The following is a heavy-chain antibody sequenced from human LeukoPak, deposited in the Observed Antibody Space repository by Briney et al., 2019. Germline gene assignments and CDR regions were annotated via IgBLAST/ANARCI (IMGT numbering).Heavy chain of an antibody. CDR3: ARISSSTLSPHVMDV. D-gene: IGHD6-6*01. CDR2: ISSSGSTI. Sequence: GGSLRLSCSASGFTFSRYVMMWVRQAPGKGLEWVSYISSSGSTIYYADSVKGRFTISRDNAKNSLYLQMNSLRAEDTAVYYCARISSSTLSPHVMDVWGEGTTVTVSS. J-gene: IGHJ6*04. V-gene: IGHV3-48*04. CDR1: GFTFSRYV.